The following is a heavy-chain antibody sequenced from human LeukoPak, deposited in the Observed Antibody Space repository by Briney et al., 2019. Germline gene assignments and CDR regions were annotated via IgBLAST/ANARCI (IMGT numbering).Heavy chain of an antibody. D-gene: IGHD1-7*01. CDR3: ARKNYGSY. J-gene: IGHJ4*02. CDR2: ISSITSTI. V-gene: IGHV3-48*04. CDR1: GFTLSSYS. Sequence: GGALRLSCAASGFTLSSYSMNWVRQAPGKGLEGVSYISSITSTIYYAESVKGRFTISRDNAKNSLYLQMNSLRAEDTAVYYCARKNYGSYWGQGTLVTVSS.